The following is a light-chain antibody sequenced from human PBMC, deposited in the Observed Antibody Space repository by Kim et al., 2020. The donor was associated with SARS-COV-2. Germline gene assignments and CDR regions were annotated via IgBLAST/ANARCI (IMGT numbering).Light chain of an antibody. CDR1: SSDVGGYNY. Sequence: QSALTQPRSVSGSPGQSVTISCTGTSSDVGGYNYVSWYQQFPGNAPRLMIYDVNKRPSGVPDRFSASKSGNTASLTISWLQADDEADYYCCSYAGGYTQVAFGGGTQLTVL. CDR3: CSYAGGYTQVA. CDR2: DVN. V-gene: IGLV2-11*01. J-gene: IGLJ2*01.